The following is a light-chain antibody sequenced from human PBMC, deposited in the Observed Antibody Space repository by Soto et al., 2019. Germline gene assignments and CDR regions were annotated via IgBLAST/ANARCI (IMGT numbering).Light chain of an antibody. Sequence: EIQLTQSPSLLSASIGDRVTISCRADHDITTFFAWYQQKRGKAPRLLIHEASTLPSGVPARFRGSGSGTEFTLTISGLLPEDFAAYYCQQLYTLPFTFGQGTRLEIK. CDR3: QQLYTLPFT. V-gene: IGKV1-9*01. CDR2: EAS. CDR1: HDITTF. J-gene: IGKJ5*01.